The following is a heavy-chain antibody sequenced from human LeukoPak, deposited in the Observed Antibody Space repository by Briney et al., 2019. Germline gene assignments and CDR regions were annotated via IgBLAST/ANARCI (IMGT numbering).Heavy chain of an antibody. CDR2: ISRASESI. D-gene: IGHD3-22*01. V-gene: IGHV3-21*01. Sequence: GGSLRLSCAASGFTFNTYSMSWVRQAPGKGLEWVSIISRASESIFYADSVKGRFTISRDNAKNSLYLQMNSLRAEDTAVYYCAREQYYYDSSGYYSRKYYMDVWGKGTTVTVSS. CDR3: AREQYYYDSSGYYSRKYYMDV. CDR1: GFTFNTYS. J-gene: IGHJ6*03.